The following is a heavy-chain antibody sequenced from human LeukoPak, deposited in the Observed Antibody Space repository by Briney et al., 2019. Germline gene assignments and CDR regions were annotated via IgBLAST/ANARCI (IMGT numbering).Heavy chain of an antibody. Sequence: GASVKVSCKASGYTFTSYDINWVRQATGQGLEWMGWMNPNSGNTGYAQKFQGRVTITRDTSISTAYMELSSLRSEDTAVYYCARVGFGYCGGDCYAFDIWGQGTMVTASS. D-gene: IGHD2-21*01. CDR3: ARVGFGYCGGDCYAFDI. CDR2: MNPNSGNT. J-gene: IGHJ3*02. CDR1: GYTFTSYD. V-gene: IGHV1-8*03.